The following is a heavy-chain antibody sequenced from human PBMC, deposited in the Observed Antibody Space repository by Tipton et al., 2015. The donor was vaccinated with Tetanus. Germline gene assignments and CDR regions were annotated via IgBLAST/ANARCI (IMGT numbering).Heavy chain of an antibody. J-gene: IGHJ4*02. CDR2: IYESGDT. CDR3: ARHQSGYFTPFDY. Sequence: LRLSCTVSGGSIRGGTFHWGWIRQPPGKGLEWIGSIYESGDTYYIPSLKSRVTISVDTSKNQFSLNLNSMAAADTGVYYCARHQSGYFTPFDYWGQGNLVTVSS. CDR1: GGSIRGGTFH. V-gene: IGHV4-39*01. D-gene: IGHD3-3*01.